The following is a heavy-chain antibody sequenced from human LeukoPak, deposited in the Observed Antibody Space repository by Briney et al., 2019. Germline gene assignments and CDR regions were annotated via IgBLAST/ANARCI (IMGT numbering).Heavy chain of an antibody. D-gene: IGHD1-14*01. V-gene: IGHV3-23*01. CDR2: ISDAGGIT. Sequence: GGSLRLSCVTSGITFSSYAMSWVRQAPGKGLEWVSGISDAGGITYYADSVKGRFTISRDNSKNTLFLQVSSLRVEDTAVYYCARAMGTSTYYYYYMDVWGKGTTVTVSS. J-gene: IGHJ6*03. CDR3: ARAMGTSTYYYYYMDV. CDR1: GITFSSYA.